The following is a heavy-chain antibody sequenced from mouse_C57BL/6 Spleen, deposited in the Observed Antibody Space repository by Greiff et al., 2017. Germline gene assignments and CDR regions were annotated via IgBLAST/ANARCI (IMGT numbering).Heavy chain of an antibody. CDR3: ARERSDGYFFAY. J-gene: IGHJ3*01. D-gene: IGHD2-3*01. CDR1: GFTFSSYG. V-gene: IGHV5-6*01. CDR2: ISSGGSYT. Sequence: DVQLVESGGDLVKPGGSLKLSCAASGFTFSSYGMSWVRQTPDKRLEWVATISSGGSYTYYPDSVKGRFTISRDNAKNTLYLQMSSLKSEDTAMYYCARERSDGYFFAYWGQGTLVTVSA.